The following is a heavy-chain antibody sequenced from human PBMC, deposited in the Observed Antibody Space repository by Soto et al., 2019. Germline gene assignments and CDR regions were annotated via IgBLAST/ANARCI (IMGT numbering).Heavy chain of an antibody. CDR2: IIPILGIA. D-gene: IGHD3-16*01. CDR3: ARAGGEVDYLDY. V-gene: IGHV1-69*02. J-gene: IGHJ4*02. Sequence: QVQLVQSGAEVKKPGSSVKVSCKASGGTFSSYTISWVRQAPGQGLEWMGRIIPILGIANYAQKFQGRVTITADKSTSTAYMELSSLRSEDTAVYYCARAGGEVDYLDYWGQGTLVTVSS. CDR1: GGTFSSYT.